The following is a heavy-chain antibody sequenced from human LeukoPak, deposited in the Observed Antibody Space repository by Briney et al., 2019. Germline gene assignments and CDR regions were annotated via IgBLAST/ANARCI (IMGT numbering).Heavy chain of an antibody. J-gene: IGHJ5*02. Sequence: SVKVSCKASGGTFSSYAISWVRQAPGQGLEWMGGIIPIFGTANYAQKFQGRVTITADESTSTAYMELSSLRSEDTAVYYCARLGPHYGGNPDNWFDPWGQGTLVTVSS. D-gene: IGHD4-23*01. V-gene: IGHV1-69*13. CDR1: GGTFSSYA. CDR3: ARLGPHYGGNPDNWFDP. CDR2: IIPIFGTA.